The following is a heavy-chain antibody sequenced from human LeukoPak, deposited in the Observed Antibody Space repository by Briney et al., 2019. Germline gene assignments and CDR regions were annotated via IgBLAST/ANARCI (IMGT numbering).Heavy chain of an antibody. V-gene: IGHV4-38-2*02. Sequence: SETLSLTCTVSGYSISSGYCWGWIRQAPGKGLEWIGSICHRVITYYNPSLKSGATISGDTSKNQFSLKLSSVTAADTAVYYCARAPPAHYYDSSGPRQWFDPWGQGTLVTVSS. CDR1: GYSISSGYC. J-gene: IGHJ5*02. D-gene: IGHD3-22*01. CDR2: ICHRVIT. CDR3: ARAPPAHYYDSSGPRQWFDP.